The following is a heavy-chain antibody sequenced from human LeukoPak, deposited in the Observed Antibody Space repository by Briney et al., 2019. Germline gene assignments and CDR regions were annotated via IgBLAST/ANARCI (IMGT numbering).Heavy chain of an antibody. CDR2: IKQDGSET. D-gene: IGHD3-10*01. J-gene: IGHJ4*02. CDR3: ARYGSGSYHYDY. CDR1: GFTFSSYA. V-gene: IGHV3-7*01. Sequence: GGSLRLSCAASGFTFSSYAMSWVRQAPGKGLEWVANIKQDGSETWYVDSVKGRFTISRDNTKNSLFLQMSSLRAEDTAVYYCARYGSGSYHYDYWGQGTLVIVTS.